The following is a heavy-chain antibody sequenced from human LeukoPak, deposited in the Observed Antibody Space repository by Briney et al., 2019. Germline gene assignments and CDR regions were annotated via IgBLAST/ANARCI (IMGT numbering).Heavy chain of an antibody. D-gene: IGHD2-2*01. Sequence: GASVQVSCKRSGYTFTSYHMHWVRQAPGQGLEWVAIIKSTGDTTVYAQKFQGRVTVTRDTSTSTVYMDLSSLSSEDTAVYYCVREDAHTYYFDFWGPGTLVTVSS. CDR1: GYTFTSYH. CDR3: VREDAHTYYFDF. V-gene: IGHV1-46*01. J-gene: IGHJ4*02. CDR2: IKSTGDTT.